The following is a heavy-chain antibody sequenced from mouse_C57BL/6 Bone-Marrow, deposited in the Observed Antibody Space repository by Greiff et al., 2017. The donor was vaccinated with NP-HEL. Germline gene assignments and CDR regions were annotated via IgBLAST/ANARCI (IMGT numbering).Heavy chain of an antibody. D-gene: IGHD1-1*01. V-gene: IGHV1-66*01. J-gene: IGHJ2*01. CDR3: ARLLLRYPDY. CDR2: IYPGSGNT. CDR1: GYSFTSYY. Sequence: VQLVESGPELVKPGASVKISCKASGYSFTSYYIHWVKQRPGQGLEWIGWIYPGSGNTKYNEKFKGKATLTADTSSSTAYMQLSSLTSEDSAVYYCARLLLRYPDYWGQGTTLTVSS.